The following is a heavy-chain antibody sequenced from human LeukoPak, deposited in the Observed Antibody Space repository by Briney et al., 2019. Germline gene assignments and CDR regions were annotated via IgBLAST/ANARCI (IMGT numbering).Heavy chain of an antibody. CDR2: IYYCGST. V-gene: IGHV4-31*03. Sequence: SETLSLTCTVSGGSISSGGYYWSWLRQHPGKGLEWIGYIYYCGSTHYNPSLKSRVTMSVDTSKNQFSLKLSSVTAADTAVYYCARGEGCSSTSCYFDYWGQGTLVTVSS. D-gene: IGHD2-2*01. J-gene: IGHJ4*02. CDR3: ARGEGCSSTSCYFDY. CDR1: GGSISSGGYY.